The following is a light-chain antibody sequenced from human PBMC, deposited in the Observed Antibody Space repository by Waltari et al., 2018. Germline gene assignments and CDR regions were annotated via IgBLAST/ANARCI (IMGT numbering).Light chain of an antibody. J-gene: IGKJ3*01. CDR2: DAS. V-gene: IGKV3-11*01. Sequence: EIVLTQSPATLSLSPGERATLSCRASQSVGSYLAWYQQKPGQSPRLLIYDASNRATGIPARFSGSGSGTDFTLTISILEPEDFAVYFCQRRGHWPPEATFGPGTKVDIK. CDR3: QRRGHWPPEAT. CDR1: QSVGSY.